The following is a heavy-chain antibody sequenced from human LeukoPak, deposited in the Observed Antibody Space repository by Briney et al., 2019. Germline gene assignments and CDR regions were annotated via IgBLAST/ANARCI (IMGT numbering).Heavy chain of an antibody. CDR1: GGSISSYY. D-gene: IGHD3-9*01. J-gene: IGHJ5*02. CDR2: IYTSGST. Sequence: PSETLSLTCTVSGGSISSYYWSWIRQPAGKGLEWIGRIYTSGSTNYNPSLKSRVTMSVDTSKNQFSLKLSSVTAADTAVYYCARDGTLRYFDWLAVGSASYNWFDPWGQGTLVTVSS. V-gene: IGHV4-4*07. CDR3: ARDGTLRYFDWLAVGSASYNWFDP.